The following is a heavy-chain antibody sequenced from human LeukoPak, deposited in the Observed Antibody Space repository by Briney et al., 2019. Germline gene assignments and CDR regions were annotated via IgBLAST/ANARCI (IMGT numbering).Heavy chain of an antibody. CDR1: GFTFSSYG. V-gene: IGHV3-33*06. Sequence: GGSLRLSCAASGFTFSSYGMHWVRQAPGKGLEWVAVIWYDGSNKYYADSVKGRFTISRDNSKNTLYLQMNSLRAEDTAVYYCAKAYGIAVKNAFDIWGQGTMVTVSS. CDR3: AKAYGIAVKNAFDI. CDR2: IWYDGSNK. D-gene: IGHD6-19*01. J-gene: IGHJ3*02.